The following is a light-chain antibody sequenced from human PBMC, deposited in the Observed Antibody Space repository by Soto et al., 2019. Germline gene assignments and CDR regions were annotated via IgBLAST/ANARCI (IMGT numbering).Light chain of an antibody. J-gene: IGLJ1*01. CDR1: SSDIGGYNY. CDR2: DVS. CDR3: SSFTSRHTYV. Sequence: QSALTQPASVSGSPGQSTTISCTGTSSDIGGYNYVSWYQRLPGEAPKLIIYDVSDRPSGVSTRFSGSKSGNTASLTISGLQAEDEGDYYCSSFTSRHTYVFGTGTKVTVL. V-gene: IGLV2-14*01.